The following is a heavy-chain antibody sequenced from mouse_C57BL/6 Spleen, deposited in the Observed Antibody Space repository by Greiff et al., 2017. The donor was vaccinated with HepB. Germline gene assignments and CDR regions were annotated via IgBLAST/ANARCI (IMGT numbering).Heavy chain of an antibody. V-gene: IGHV1-82*01. J-gene: IGHJ4*01. CDR1: GYAFSSSW. D-gene: IGHD2-5*01. CDR2: IYPGDGDT. CDR3: ARERSYYSNYDAMDY. Sequence: VKLQESGPELVKPGASVKISCKASGYAFSSSWMNWVKQRPGKGLEWIGRIYPGDGDTNYNGKFKGKATLTADKSSSTAYMQLSSLTSEDSAVYFCARERSYYSNYDAMDYWGQGTSVTVSS.